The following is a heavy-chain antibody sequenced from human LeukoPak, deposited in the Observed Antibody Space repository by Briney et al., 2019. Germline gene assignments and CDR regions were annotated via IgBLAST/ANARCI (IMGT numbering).Heavy chain of an antibody. CDR2: IKSKTDGGTT. V-gene: IGHV3-15*05. D-gene: IGHD6-13*01. CDR3: TTVLVLYYYYYMDV. Sequence: GGSLRLSCAASGFTFSNDCMSWVRQAPGTGLEWVGRIKSKTDGGTTDYAAPVKGRFTISRDDSKNTLYLQMNSLKTEDTAVYYCTTVLVLYYYYYMDVWGKGTTVTVSS. J-gene: IGHJ6*03. CDR1: GFTFSNDC.